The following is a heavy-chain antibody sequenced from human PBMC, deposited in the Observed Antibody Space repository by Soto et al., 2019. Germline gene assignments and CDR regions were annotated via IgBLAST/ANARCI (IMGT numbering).Heavy chain of an antibody. V-gene: IGHV1-18*04. CDR2: ISAYNGNT. D-gene: IGHD3-9*01. J-gene: IGHJ6*02. CDR1: GYTFTSYG. Sequence: ASVKVSCKASGYTFTSYGISWVRQAPGQGLEWMGWISAYNGNTNYAQKLQGRVTMTTDTSTSTAYMELRSLRSDDTAVYYCARDQGSYDILTGYSYYYYYGMDVWGQGTTVTVSS. CDR3: ARDQGSYDILTGYSYYYYYGMDV.